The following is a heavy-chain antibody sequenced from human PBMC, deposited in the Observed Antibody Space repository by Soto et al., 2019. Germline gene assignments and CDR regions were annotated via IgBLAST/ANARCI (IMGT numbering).Heavy chain of an antibody. CDR3: ARLAVAGDDY. CDR1: GGSISSYY. CDR2: IYYSGST. J-gene: IGHJ4*02. V-gene: IGHV4-59*08. Sequence: SETLSLTCTVSGGSISSYYWSWIRQPPGKGLEWIGYIYYSGSTNYNPSLKSRVTISVDTSKNQFSLKLSSVTAADTAVYYCARLAVAGDDYWGQGTLVTVSS. D-gene: IGHD6-19*01.